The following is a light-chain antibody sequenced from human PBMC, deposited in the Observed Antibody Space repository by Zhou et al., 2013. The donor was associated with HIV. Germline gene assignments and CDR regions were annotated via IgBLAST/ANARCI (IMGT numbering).Light chain of an antibody. J-gene: IGKJ5*01. CDR2: KAS. CDR3: QQSYINPIT. V-gene: IGKV1-5*03. CDR1: QSISNW. Sequence: DIQMTQSPSTLSASLGARVTITCRASQSISNWLAWYKQRPGKAPKLLIYKASTLESGAPLRFSGSGSGTDFTLTISSLQPEDFATYYCQQSYINPITFGQGTRLEIK.